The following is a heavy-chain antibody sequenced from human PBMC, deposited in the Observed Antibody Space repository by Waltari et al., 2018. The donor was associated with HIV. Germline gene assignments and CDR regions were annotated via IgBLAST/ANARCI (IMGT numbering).Heavy chain of an antibody. Sequence: QVQLQESGPGLVKPSETLSLTCTVSGGSISSYYWSWIRQPPGKGLEWIGYIYYSGSTNYNPSLKSRVTISVDTSKNQFSLKLSSVTAADTAVYYCAGGYGTGEAFDIWGQGTMVTVSS. CDR3: AGGYGTGEAFDI. D-gene: IGHD5-12*01. J-gene: IGHJ3*02. CDR1: GGSISSYY. V-gene: IGHV4-59*01. CDR2: IYYSGST.